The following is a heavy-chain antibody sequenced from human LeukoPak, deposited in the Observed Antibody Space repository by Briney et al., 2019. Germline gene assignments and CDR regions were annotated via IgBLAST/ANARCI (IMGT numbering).Heavy chain of an antibody. Sequence: GGSLRLSCAASGFTFSSYVMHWVRQAPGKGLEWVAIISYDGSNEYYADSMKGRFTISRDNSKNTLYLQMNSLRAADTAVYYCARDLYRIVVVPHYFDYWGQGTLVTVSS. J-gene: IGHJ4*02. CDR3: ARDLYRIVVVPHYFDY. D-gene: IGHD3-22*01. V-gene: IGHV3-30*04. CDR1: GFTFSSYV. CDR2: ISYDGSNE.